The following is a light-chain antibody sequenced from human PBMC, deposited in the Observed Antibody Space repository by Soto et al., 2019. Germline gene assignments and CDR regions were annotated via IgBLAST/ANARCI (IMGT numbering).Light chain of an antibody. V-gene: IGKV1-39*01. CDR1: QRISTY. J-gene: IGKJ4*01. CDR2: AAS. CDR3: QQSYTAPLT. Sequence: DIQMTQSPSSLSASVGDRVTVTCRASQRISTYLNWYQQKPGKAPNLLIFAASTLQSGVPSRFSGSGSGTDFTLTIRSLQPEDFATYYCQQSYTAPLTFGGGTKVDI.